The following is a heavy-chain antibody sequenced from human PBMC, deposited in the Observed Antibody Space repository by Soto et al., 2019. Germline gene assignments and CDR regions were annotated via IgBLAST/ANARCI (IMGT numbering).Heavy chain of an antibody. CDR1: GGSVTNSSYY. CDR3: VSQRTTVITQAYFDY. J-gene: IGHJ4*02. D-gene: IGHD4-4*01. Sequence: PSETLSLTCTVSGGSVTNSSYYWGWIRQSPGKGXXXXXXXXXXXXXXXXXXXKSRVTISVDTSKNQFSLNLNSVTASDTAVYFCVSQRTTVITQAYFDYWGPGALVTVSS. CDR2: XXXXXXX. V-gene: IGHV4-39*01.